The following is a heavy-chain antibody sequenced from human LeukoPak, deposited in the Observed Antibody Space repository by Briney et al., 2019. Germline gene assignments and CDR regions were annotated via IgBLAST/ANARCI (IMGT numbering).Heavy chain of an antibody. V-gene: IGHV1-8*03. CDR2: MNPNSGNT. CDR1: GYTFTSYD. D-gene: IGHD2-2*01. J-gene: IGHJ5*02. Sequence: ASVKVSCKASGYTFTSYDINWVRQATGQGLEWMGWMNPNSGNTGYAQKFQGRVTITRNTSISTAYMELSSLRSEDTAVYYCARGVVPAAPTQYNWFDPWGQGTLVTVSS. CDR3: ARGVVPAAPTQYNWFDP.